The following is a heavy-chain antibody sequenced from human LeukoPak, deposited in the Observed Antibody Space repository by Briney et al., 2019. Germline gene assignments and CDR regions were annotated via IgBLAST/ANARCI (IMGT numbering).Heavy chain of an antibody. CDR3: ALLVAMAVRTDLQN. CDR1: GYTFTGYY. Sequence: ASVKVSCNASGYTFTGYYLHWVRQAPGQGLEWMGRINPNSGGTNYAQKFQGRVTMTRDTSISTAYMELSRLRSDDTAVYYCALLVAMAVRTDLQNWGQGTLVTVSS. CDR2: INPNSGGT. V-gene: IGHV1-2*06. D-gene: IGHD2-15*01. J-gene: IGHJ4*02.